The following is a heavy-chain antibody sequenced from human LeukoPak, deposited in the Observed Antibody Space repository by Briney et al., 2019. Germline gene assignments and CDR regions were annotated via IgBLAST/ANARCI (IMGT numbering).Heavy chain of an antibody. J-gene: IGHJ4*02. Sequence: ASVKVSCKASGGTFSSYAISWVRQAPGQGLEWMGGIIPIFGTANYAQKFQGRVTITADESTSTAYMELSSLRSEDTAVYYCARGAGYSSGPRYFDYWGQGTLVTVSS. V-gene: IGHV1-69*01. D-gene: IGHD6-19*01. CDR2: IIPIFGTA. CDR3: ARGAGYSSGPRYFDY. CDR1: GGTFSSYA.